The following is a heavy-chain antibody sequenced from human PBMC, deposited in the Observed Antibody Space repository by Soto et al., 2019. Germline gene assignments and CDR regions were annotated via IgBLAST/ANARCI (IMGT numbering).Heavy chain of an antibody. V-gene: IGHV1-18*01. CDR1: GYTFTSYG. CDR2: ISAYNGNT. D-gene: IGHD3-22*01. J-gene: IGHJ4*02. CDR3: ASGPHSSGCPLQGAADY. Sequence: ASVKVSCKASGYTFTSYGISWVRQAPGQGLEWMGWISAYNGNTNYAQKLQGRVTMTTDTSTSTAYMELRSLRSDDTAVYYFASGPHSSGCPLQGAADYWGQGTLVTVSS.